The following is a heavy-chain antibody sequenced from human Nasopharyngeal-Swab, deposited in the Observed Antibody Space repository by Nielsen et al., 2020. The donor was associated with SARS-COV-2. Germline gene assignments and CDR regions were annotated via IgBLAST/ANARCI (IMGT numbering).Heavy chain of an antibody. CDR3: ARGATIFGVVLGDSYGMDV. CDR2: TRNKANSYTT. D-gene: IGHD3-3*01. V-gene: IGHV3-72*01. CDR1: GFTFSDHY. Sequence: GESLKISCAASGFTFSDHYMDWVRQAPGKGLEWVGRTRNKANSYTTEYAASVKGRFTISRDDSENSVYLQMNSLKTEDTAVYYCARGATIFGVVLGDSYGMDVWGQGTTVTASS. J-gene: IGHJ6*02.